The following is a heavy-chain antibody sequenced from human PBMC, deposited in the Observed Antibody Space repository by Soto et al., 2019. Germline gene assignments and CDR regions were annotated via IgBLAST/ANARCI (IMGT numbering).Heavy chain of an antibody. D-gene: IGHD3-10*01. J-gene: IGHJ6*03. CDR2: INPSGGST. Sequence: ASVKVSCKAPGGTFSSYAISWVRQAPGQGLEWMGIINPSGGSTSYAQKFQGRVTMTRDTSTSTVYMELSSLRSEDTAVYYCAGKALGEWFGDNYYYYMDVWGKGTTVTVSS. CDR3: AGKALGEWFGDNYYYYMDV. V-gene: IGHV1-46*03. CDR1: GGTFSSYA.